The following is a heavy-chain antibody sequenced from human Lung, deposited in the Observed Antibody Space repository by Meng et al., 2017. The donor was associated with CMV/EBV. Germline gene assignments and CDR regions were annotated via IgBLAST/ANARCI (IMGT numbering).Heavy chain of an antibody. D-gene: IGHD3-22*01. CDR2: ISYDGSNK. J-gene: IGHJ4*02. Sequence: LSLTCAASGFTFNTYAMHWVRQAPGKGREWVAVISYDGSNKYTADSVQGRLTISRDNSKNNLYLQMNSLTVEDTAVYYCVRDQGGESMIAVLIERFEMDFWGQGTXVTVSS. V-gene: IGHV3-30*04. CDR3: VRDQGGESMIAVLIERFEMDF. CDR1: GFTFNTYA.